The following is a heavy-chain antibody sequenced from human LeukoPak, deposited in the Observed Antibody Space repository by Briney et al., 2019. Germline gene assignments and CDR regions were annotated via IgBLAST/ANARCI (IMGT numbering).Heavy chain of an antibody. CDR2: FDPEDGET. CDR3: ARDTRVVPAAIGRYYFDY. D-gene: IGHD2-2*01. J-gene: IGHJ4*02. Sequence: ASVKVSCKVSGYTLTELSMHWVRQAPGKGLEWMGGFDPEDGETIYAQKFQGRVTMTEDTSTDTAYMELSSLRSEDTAVYYCARDTRVVPAAIGRYYFDYWGQGTLVTVSS. CDR1: GYTLTELS. V-gene: IGHV1-24*01.